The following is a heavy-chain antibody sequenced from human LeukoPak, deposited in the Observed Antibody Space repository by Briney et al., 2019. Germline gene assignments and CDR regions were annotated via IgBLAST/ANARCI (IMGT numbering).Heavy chain of an antibody. Sequence: GGSLRLCCAASGFTFSSFGMHWVRQAPGKGLEWVAVIWYDGSNKYYTDSVKGRFTISRDNSKNTLYLQMNSLRAEDTAVYYCASNSFGSYYDFWSGSTYWGQGTLVTVSS. CDR2: IWYDGSNK. CDR1: GFTFSSFG. D-gene: IGHD3-3*01. CDR3: ASNSFGSYYDFWSGSTY. V-gene: IGHV3-33*01. J-gene: IGHJ4*02.